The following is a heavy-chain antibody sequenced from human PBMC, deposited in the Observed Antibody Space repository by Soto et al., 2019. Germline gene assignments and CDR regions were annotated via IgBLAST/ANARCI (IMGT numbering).Heavy chain of an antibody. J-gene: IGHJ6*03. V-gene: IGHV4-59*08. D-gene: IGHD6-6*01. CDR3: ARRGSGSSWEYYHYYMDV. Sequence: SETLSLTCTVSGGSISSYYWSWIRQPPGKGLEWIGYIYYSGSTNYNPSLKSRVTISVDTSKNQFSLKLSSVTAADTAVYYCARRGSGSSWEYYHYYMDVWGKGTTVTVSS. CDR1: GGSISSYY. CDR2: IYYSGST.